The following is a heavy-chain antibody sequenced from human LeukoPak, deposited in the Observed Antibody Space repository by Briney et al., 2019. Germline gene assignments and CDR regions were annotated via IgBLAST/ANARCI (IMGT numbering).Heavy chain of an antibody. D-gene: IGHD2-2*02. V-gene: IGHV4-4*07. Sequence: SETLSLTCTVSGGSISSYYWSWIRQPAGKGLEWIGRIYTSGSTNYNPSLKSRVTMSVDTSKNQFSLKLSSVTAADTAVYYCARDTLDIVVVPVAIPFDYWGQGTLVTVSS. CDR3: ARDTLDIVVVPVAIPFDY. CDR2: IYTSGST. J-gene: IGHJ4*02. CDR1: GGSISSYY.